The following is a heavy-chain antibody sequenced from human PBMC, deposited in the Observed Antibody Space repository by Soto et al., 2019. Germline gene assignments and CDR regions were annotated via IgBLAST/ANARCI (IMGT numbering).Heavy chain of an antibody. Sequence: QVQLVQSGAEVKKPGSSVKVSCKASGGTFSSYAISWVRQAPGQGLEWMGGIIPIFGTANYAQKFQGRVTITADESTSTAYMELSSLRSEDTAVYYCAREYGYYDSSGYHAFDIWGQGTMVTVSS. CDR2: IIPIFGTA. CDR1: GGTFSSYA. J-gene: IGHJ3*02. V-gene: IGHV1-69*01. CDR3: AREYGYYDSSGYHAFDI. D-gene: IGHD3-22*01.